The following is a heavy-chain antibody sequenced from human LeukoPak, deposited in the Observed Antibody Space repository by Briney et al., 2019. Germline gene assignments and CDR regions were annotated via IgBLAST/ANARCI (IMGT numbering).Heavy chain of an antibody. CDR1: GFSFSSYE. D-gene: IGHD3-3*01. CDR3: ARADAAIFFGGTYAHAFDM. V-gene: IGHV3-48*03. J-gene: IGHJ3*02. CDR2: ISSSGSTM. Sequence: GGSLRLSCAASGFSFSSYEMNWVRQAPGKGLEWVSYISSSGSTMYYADSVKGRFTISRDNAKNSLYLQMNSLRAEDTAVYYCARADAAIFFGGTYAHAFDMWGQGTMVTVSS.